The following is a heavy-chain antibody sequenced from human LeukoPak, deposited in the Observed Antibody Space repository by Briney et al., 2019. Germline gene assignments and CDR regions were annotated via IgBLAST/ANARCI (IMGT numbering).Heavy chain of an antibody. CDR3: GGDGGWNAFDI. J-gene: IGHJ3*02. V-gene: IGHV3-21*01. CDR1: GFTFSSYS. D-gene: IGHD6-19*01. CDR2: ISSSSSYI. Sequence: GGSLRLSCAASGFTFSSYSMNWVRQAPGKGLEWVSSISSSSSYIYYADSVKGRFTISRDNSKNTLYLQMNSLRAEDTAAYFCGGDGGWNAFDIWGQGTMVTVSS.